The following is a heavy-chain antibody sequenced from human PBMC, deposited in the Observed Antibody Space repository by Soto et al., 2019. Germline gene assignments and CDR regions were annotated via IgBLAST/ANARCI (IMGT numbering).Heavy chain of an antibody. CDR1: GGSITNFH. Sequence: SETLSLTCTVSGGSITNFHWSWIRQPPGKGLEWIGYIYYSGSTNYNSSLKSRVTMSIDTSKNQFSLKMISVTAADTAAYYCAAYDSEGYFDYWGQGALVTVSS. CDR2: IYYSGST. D-gene: IGHD3-9*01. V-gene: IGHV4-59*01. J-gene: IGHJ4*02. CDR3: AAYDSEGYFDY.